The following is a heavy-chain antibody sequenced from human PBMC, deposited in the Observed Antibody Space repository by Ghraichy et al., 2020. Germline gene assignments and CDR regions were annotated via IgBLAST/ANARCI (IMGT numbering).Heavy chain of an antibody. V-gene: IGHV3-33*08. CDR2: IWFDGSNK. CDR3: ARDRAEAGPVNV. J-gene: IGHJ6*02. Sequence: GGSLRLSCAATGFTFSSYGMHWVRQAPGKGPEWVAVIWFDGSNKYYADSVKGRFTISRDNSKNTLYLQMNSLRVEDTAVYFCARDRAEAGPVNVWGQGTTVTVSS. CDR1: GFTFSSYG. D-gene: IGHD6-13*01.